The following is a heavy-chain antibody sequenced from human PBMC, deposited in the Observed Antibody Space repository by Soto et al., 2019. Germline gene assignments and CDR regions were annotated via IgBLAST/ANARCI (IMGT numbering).Heavy chain of an antibody. Sequence: SVKVSCKASGGTFSSYTISWVRQAPGQGLEWMGRIIPILGIANYAQKFQGRVTITADKSTSTAYMELSSPRSEDTAVYYCARDGGPRIYDYWGHGTLVTVSS. J-gene: IGHJ4*01. CDR1: GGTFSSYT. CDR2: IIPILGIA. V-gene: IGHV1-69*04. D-gene: IGHD3-16*01. CDR3: ARDGGPRIYDY.